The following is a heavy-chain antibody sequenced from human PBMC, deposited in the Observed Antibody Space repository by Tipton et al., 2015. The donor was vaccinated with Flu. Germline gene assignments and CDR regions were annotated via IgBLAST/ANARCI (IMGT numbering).Heavy chain of an antibody. Sequence: TLSPTCTVSGGSISTGGYYWIWIRQHPGKGLEWIAYTSYSGSTFYNPPLKSRVTTSLDTSKNQFSLKVSSVTAADTAVYYCARYPESNYHWFGPWGQGALVTVSS. D-gene: IGHD4-11*01. CDR3: ARYPESNYHWFGP. CDR1: GGSISTGGYY. J-gene: IGHJ5*02. V-gene: IGHV4-31*03. CDR2: TSYSGST.